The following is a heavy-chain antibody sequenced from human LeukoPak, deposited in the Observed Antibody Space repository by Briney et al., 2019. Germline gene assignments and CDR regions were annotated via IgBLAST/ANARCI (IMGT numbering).Heavy chain of an antibody. CDR2: IYYSGST. CDR3: ARSDYYNWFDP. CDR1: GGSISSYY. Sequence: PSETLSLTCTVSGGSISSYYWSLIRQPPGKGLEWIGYIYYSGSTNYNPSLKSRVTISVNTSENQFSLKLSSVTAADTAMYYCARSDYYNWFDPWGQGTLVTVSS. V-gene: IGHV4-59*01. J-gene: IGHJ5*02. D-gene: IGHD3-22*01.